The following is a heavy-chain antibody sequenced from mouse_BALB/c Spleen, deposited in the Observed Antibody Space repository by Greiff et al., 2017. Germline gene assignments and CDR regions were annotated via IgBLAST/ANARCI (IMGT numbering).Heavy chain of an antibody. CDR1: GFTFNTYA. Sequence: EVQGVESGGGLVQPKGSLKLSCAASGFTFNTYAMNWVRQAPGKGLEWVARIRSKSNNYATYYADSVKDRFTISRDDSQSMLYLQMNNLKTEDTAMYYIVRHRRGYDDYAMDYWGQGTSVTVSS. CDR2: IRSKSNNYAT. D-gene: IGHD2-2*01. CDR3: VRHRRGYDDYAMDY. J-gene: IGHJ4*01. V-gene: IGHV10-1*02.